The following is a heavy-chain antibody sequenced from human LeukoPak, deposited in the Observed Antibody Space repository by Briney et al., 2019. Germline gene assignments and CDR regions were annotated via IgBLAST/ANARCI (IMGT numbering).Heavy chain of an antibody. Sequence: ASVKVSCKASGYPRGTYAITWVRQAPGQGLEWMGWISTSNGHADHAHKFQDRVTMTTDSSTNTAYMELQSLRSDDTAVYYCAGPGNFYYDSWGRGTLVTVSS. J-gene: IGHJ4*02. CDR1: GYPRGTYA. CDR3: AGPGNFYYDS. CDR2: ISTSNGHA. D-gene: IGHD1-1*01. V-gene: IGHV1-18*01.